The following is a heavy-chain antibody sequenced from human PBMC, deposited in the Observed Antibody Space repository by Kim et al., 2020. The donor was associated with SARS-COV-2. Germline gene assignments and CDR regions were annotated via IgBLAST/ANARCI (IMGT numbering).Heavy chain of an antibody. CDR3: AKGAYYGGNSSPDY. J-gene: IGHJ4*02. Sequence: ADSVKGRFTISRDNSKNTLYLQMNSLRAEDTAVYYCAKGAYYGGNSSPDYWGQGTLVTVSS. D-gene: IGHD4-17*01. V-gene: IGHV3-23*01.